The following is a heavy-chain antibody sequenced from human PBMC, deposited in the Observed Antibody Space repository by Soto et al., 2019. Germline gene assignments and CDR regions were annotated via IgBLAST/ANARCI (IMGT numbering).Heavy chain of an antibody. V-gene: IGHV4-34*01. D-gene: IGHD3-22*01. CDR2: INHSGST. Sequence: PSETRSLTCAVYGGSFSGFYWSWVRQPPGKGLEWIGAINHSGSTKYNPSLKSRITISVDTSKNQFSLKLSSVTAADTAVYYCARVDTMIVRVGAFDIWGQGTMVTVSS. J-gene: IGHJ3*02. CDR1: GGSFSGFY. CDR3: ARVDTMIVRVGAFDI.